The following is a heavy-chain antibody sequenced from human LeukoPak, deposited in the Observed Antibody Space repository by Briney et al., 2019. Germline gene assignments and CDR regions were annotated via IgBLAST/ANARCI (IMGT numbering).Heavy chain of an antibody. CDR3: ARGKPTTLAYCGGDCYSLDAFDI. Sequence: SGXXXXSGGYSWSWIRQPPGKGLEWIGYIYHSGSTYYNPSLKSRVTISVDRSKNQFSLKLSSVTAADTAVYYCARGKPTTLAYCGGDCYSLDAFDIWGQGTMVTVSS. D-gene: IGHD2-21*02. V-gene: IGHV4-30-2*01. CDR2: IYHSGST. CDR1: GXXXXSGGYS. J-gene: IGHJ3*02.